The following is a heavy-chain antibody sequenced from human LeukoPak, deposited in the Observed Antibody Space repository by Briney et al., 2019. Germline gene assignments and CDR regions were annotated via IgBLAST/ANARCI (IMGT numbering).Heavy chain of an antibody. J-gene: IGHJ4*02. CDR1: GGSFSGYY. Sequence: SETLSLTCAVYGGSFSGYYWSWIRQPPGKGLEWIGEINHSGSTNYNPSLKSRVTISVDTSKNQFSLKLSSVTAADTAVYYCASRRRVRDYWGQGTLVTVSS. CDR3: ASRRRVRDY. CDR2: INHSGST. D-gene: IGHD3-10*01. V-gene: IGHV4-34*01.